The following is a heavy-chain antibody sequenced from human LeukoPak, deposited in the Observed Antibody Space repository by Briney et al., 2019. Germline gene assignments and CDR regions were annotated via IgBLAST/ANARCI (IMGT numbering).Heavy chain of an antibody. CDR1: GFTFSDYY. CDR3: ARGSYFRVLYYYYMDI. Sequence: GGSLRLSCAASGFTFSDYYMSWIRQAPGRGLEGVSYISSSGSTIYYADSVKGRFTISRDNAKNSLYLQMNSLRAEDTAVYYCARGSYFRVLYYYYMDIWGKGTTVTVSS. J-gene: IGHJ6*03. CDR2: ISSSGSTI. D-gene: IGHD2/OR15-2a*01. V-gene: IGHV3-11*01.